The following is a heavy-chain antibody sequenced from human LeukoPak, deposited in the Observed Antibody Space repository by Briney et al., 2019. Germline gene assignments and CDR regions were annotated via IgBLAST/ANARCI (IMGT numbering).Heavy chain of an antibody. CDR3: ARDPRTIVVVPAALNWFDP. D-gene: IGHD2-2*01. V-gene: IGHV3-48*01. Sequence: RSGGSLRLSCAASGFTFSSYSMNWVRQAPGKGLEWVSYISSSSSTIYYADSVKGRFTISRDNAKNSLYLQMNSLRAEDTAVYYCARDPRTIVVVPAALNWFDPWGQGTLVTVSS. J-gene: IGHJ5*02. CDR1: GFTFSSYS. CDR2: ISSSSSTI.